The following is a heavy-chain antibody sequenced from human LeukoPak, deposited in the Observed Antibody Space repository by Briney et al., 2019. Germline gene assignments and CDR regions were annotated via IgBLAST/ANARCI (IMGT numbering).Heavy chain of an antibody. D-gene: IGHD3-10*01. CDR2: MNPNSGNT. V-gene: IGHV1-8*01. CDR1: GYTFTSYD. Sequence: ASVKVSCKASGYTFTSYDINWVRQATGQGLEWMGWMNPNSGNTGYAQKFQGRVTMTRNTSISTAYMELSSLRSKDTAVYYCARLIMVRGVIITFSNGMDVWGQGTTVTVSS. J-gene: IGHJ6*02. CDR3: ARLIMVRGVIITFSNGMDV.